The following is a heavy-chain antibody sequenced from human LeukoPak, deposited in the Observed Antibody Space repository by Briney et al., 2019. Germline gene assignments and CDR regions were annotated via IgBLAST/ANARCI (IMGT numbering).Heavy chain of an antibody. V-gene: IGHV6-1*01. CDR3: ARGGLVRGTINSLIGFDI. J-gene: IGHJ3*02. Sequence: SQTLSLTCALSGDIFSRNTAGGRWIRQSRSRGLEWLGRTYYRSKVYNDDAGAVKNRITINADTSKNQFSLQLNSVTPEDTALYYCARGGLVRGTINSLIGFDIWGQGIMVTVSS. CDR2: TYYRSKVYN. D-gene: IGHD3-10*01. CDR1: GDIFSRNTAG.